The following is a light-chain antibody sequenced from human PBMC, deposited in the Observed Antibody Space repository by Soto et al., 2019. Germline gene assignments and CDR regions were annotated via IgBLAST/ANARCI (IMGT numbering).Light chain of an antibody. Sequence: EIVMTQSPATLSVSPGERATLSCRASQSVSSNLAWYQQKPGQAPRLLIYGASTGATGSPARFSGSGSGTEFTLNISSLQSEDFAVCYCQQYNNWPLTFGGGTKVDIK. J-gene: IGKJ4*01. CDR1: QSVSSN. CDR2: GAS. V-gene: IGKV3-15*01. CDR3: QQYNNWPLT.